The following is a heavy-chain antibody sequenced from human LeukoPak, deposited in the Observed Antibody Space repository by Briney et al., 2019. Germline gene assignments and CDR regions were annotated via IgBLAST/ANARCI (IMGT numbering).Heavy chain of an antibody. Sequence: PSETLSLTCTVSGGSISSSSYYWGWIRQPPGKGLEWIGSIYYSGSTYYNPSLKSRVTISVDTSKNQFSLKLSSVTAADTAVYYCARRTMADGDFAYWGQGTLVTVSS. D-gene: IGHD4/OR15-4a*01. V-gene: IGHV4-39*01. J-gene: IGHJ4*02. CDR2: IYYSGST. CDR1: GGSISSSSYY. CDR3: ARRTMADGDFAY.